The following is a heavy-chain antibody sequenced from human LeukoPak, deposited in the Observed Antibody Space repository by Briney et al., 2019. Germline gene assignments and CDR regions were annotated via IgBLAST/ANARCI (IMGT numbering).Heavy chain of an antibody. Sequence: GGSLRLSCAAPGFTFSSYTMPWVRQAPGKGLEWVAVMSNDGNYYADSEKGRFTISRDNSKNTLYLQMNSLRPEDTAVYYCARDGGGGGSYPDYWGQGTLVTVSS. CDR2: MSNDGN. CDR1: GFTFSSYT. J-gene: IGHJ4*02. D-gene: IGHD1-26*01. CDR3: ARDGGGGGSYPDY. V-gene: IGHV3-30*04.